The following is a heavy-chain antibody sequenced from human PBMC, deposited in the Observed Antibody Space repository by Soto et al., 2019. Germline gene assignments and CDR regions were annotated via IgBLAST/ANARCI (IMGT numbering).Heavy chain of an antibody. CDR2: IDPSDSYT. D-gene: IGHD6-19*01. V-gene: IGHV5-10-1*01. CDR1: GYSFTSYW. Sequence: PGESLKISCKGSGYSFTSYWISWVRQMPGKGLEWMGRIDPSDSYTNYSSSFQGHVTISADKSISTAYLQWSSLKASDTAMYYCARLSTHSSGWFFWFDPWGQGTLVTVSS. CDR3: ARLSTHSSGWFFWFDP. J-gene: IGHJ5*02.